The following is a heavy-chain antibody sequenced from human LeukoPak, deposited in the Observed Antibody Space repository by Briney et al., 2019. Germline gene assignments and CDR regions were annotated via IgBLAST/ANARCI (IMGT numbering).Heavy chain of an antibody. J-gene: IGHJ4*02. CDR2: INPNSGGT. D-gene: IGHD3-22*01. CDR1: GYTFTSYY. Sequence: GASVKVSCKASGYTFTSYYIHWVRQAPGQGLEWMGWINPNSGGTNYAQKFQGRVTMTRDTSISTAYMELSRLRSDDTAVYYCARSRVTMIVVVISPLGYWGQGTLVTVSS. CDR3: ARSRVTMIVVVISPLGY. V-gene: IGHV1-2*02.